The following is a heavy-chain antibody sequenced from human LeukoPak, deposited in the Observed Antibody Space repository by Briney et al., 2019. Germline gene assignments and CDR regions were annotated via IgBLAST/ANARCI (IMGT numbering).Heavy chain of an antibody. V-gene: IGHV3-21*01. CDR3: ARGYSSGWYYFDN. Sequence: ETLSLTCTVSGDSIISSRYYWGWIRQPPGKGLEWVSSISSSSSYIYYADSVKGRFTISRDNAKNSLYLQMNSLRAEDTAVYYCARGYSSGWYYFDNWGQGTLVTVSS. J-gene: IGHJ4*02. D-gene: IGHD6-19*01. CDR2: ISSSSSYI. CDR1: GDSIISSRYY.